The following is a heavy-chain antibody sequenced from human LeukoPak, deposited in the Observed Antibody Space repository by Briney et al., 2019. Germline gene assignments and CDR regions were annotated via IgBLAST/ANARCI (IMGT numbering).Heavy chain of an antibody. J-gene: IGHJ6*03. CDR3: ARVRGVAPLHYYIDV. V-gene: IGHV3-30*03. CDR2: MSYDGSKK. Sequence: GSLRLSCAGSGFIFSAYGLRWVRQAPGKGLEWGAVMSYDGSKKYYADSVKGRFTISRDNSKRTLHLQMNSLRAEDTAVYYCARVRGVAPLHYYIDVWGKGTTVTVSS. CDR1: GFIFSAYG. D-gene: IGHD3-10*01.